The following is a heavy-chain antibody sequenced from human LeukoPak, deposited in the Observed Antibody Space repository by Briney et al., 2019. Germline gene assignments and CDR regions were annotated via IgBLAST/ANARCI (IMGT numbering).Heavy chain of an antibody. D-gene: IGHD6-19*01. J-gene: IGHJ3*02. V-gene: IGHV3-30*04. CDR1: GFTFSNFA. CDR2: ISPEGDLL. Sequence: QSGGSLRLSCAASGFTFSNFAMHWVRQAPGKGLEWVTLISPEGDLLNYAGSVRGRFTISRDNSRNTLFLQMSSLRPEDTAVYYCAKSLSISHIAVAGYESANDAFDIWGQGTMVTVSS. CDR3: AKSLSISHIAVAGYESANDAFDI.